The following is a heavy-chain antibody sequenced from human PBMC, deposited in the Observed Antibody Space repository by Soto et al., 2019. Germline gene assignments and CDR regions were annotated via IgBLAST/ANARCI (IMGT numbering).Heavy chain of an antibody. V-gene: IGHV4-31*03. J-gene: IGHJ4*02. D-gene: IGHD3-9*01. Sequence: QVQLQESGPGLVKPSQTLSLTCSVSGGSISSGGYYWSWIRQHPGKGLEWIGYIYYSGSTYYNPSLKSRLTLSADTSKNQFSLKLSSVTAADTAVYYCARLGLSGYYNYWGQGTLFTVSS. CDR1: GGSISSGGYY. CDR3: ARLGLSGYYNY. CDR2: IYYSGST.